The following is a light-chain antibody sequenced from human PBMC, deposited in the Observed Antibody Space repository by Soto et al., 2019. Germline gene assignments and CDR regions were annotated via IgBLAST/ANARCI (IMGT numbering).Light chain of an antibody. CDR1: QSLLYSNGHNY. Sequence: ETVMTQSPLSLPVTPGAPASISCRSSQSLLYSNGHNYVDWYLQKPGQPPQLLIYLGSSRASGVPDRFSGSGSGTDFTLKISRVEAEDVGVYYCMQALPSPYTFGQGTKLEI. CDR2: LGS. J-gene: IGKJ2*01. CDR3: MQALPSPYT. V-gene: IGKV2-28*01.